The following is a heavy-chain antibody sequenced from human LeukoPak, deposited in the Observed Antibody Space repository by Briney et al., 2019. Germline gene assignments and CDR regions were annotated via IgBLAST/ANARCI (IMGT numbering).Heavy chain of an antibody. D-gene: IGHD3-10*01. CDR1: GGSISSYF. J-gene: IGHJ4*02. Sequence: PSETLSLTCTVSGGSISSYFWSWIRQPPGKGLEWIGEIKHSRSTNYNPSLKSRVTISVDTSKNQFSLKLSSVTAADTAVYYCARGWFGELSTGVWGQGTLVTVSS. V-gene: IGHV4-34*01. CDR2: IKHSRST. CDR3: ARGWFGELSTGV.